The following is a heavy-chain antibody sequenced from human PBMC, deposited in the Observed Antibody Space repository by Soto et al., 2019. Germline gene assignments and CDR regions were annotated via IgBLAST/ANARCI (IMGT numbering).Heavy chain of an antibody. J-gene: IGHJ4*02. CDR2: INHSGST. CDR1: GGSFSGYY. CDR3: ARISGTSLEPDY. Sequence: SETLSLTCAVYGGSFSGYYWSWIRQPPGKGLEWIGEINHSGSTNYNPSLKSRVTISADTSKNQFSLKLSSVTAADTAVYYCARISGTSLEPDYWGQGTLVTVSS. D-gene: IGHD1-7*01. V-gene: IGHV4-34*01.